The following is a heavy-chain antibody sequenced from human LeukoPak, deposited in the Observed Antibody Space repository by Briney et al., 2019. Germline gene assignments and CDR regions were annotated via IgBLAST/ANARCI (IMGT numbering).Heavy chain of an antibody. V-gene: IGHV3-30*02. J-gene: IGHJ4*02. Sequence: GGSLRLSCAASGITFSTSGMHWVRQAPGKGLEWVAFIWSDGSNKYHADSVKGRFTISRDNSRNTLYLQMNSLRREDTAVYYCAKDLGVQWRLPYYSDYWGQGTLVTVSS. CDR2: IWSDGSNK. D-gene: IGHD3-3*01. CDR1: GITFSTSG. CDR3: AKDLGVQWRLPYYSDY.